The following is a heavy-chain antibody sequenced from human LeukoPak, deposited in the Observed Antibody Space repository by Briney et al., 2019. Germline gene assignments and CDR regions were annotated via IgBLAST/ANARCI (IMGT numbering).Heavy chain of an antibody. Sequence: ASLKVSCKASGYTFTTYDINWVRQATGQGLEWMGWMNPNSGNTGYAQKFQGRVTITRNTSISTAYMELSSLRSEDTAVYYCASGVRADYATSGYFIPNYWGQGTLVTVSS. D-gene: IGHD3-22*01. V-gene: IGHV1-8*03. CDR3: ASGVRADYATSGYFIPNY. J-gene: IGHJ4*02. CDR2: MNPNSGNT. CDR1: GYTFTTYD.